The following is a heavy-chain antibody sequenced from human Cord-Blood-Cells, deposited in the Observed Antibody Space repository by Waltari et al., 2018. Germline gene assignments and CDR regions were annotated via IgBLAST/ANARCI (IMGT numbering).Heavy chain of an antibody. J-gene: IGHJ6*02. CDR3: AANWGLYYYYGMDV. V-gene: IGHV3-53*02. CDR2: IYSGGST. CDR1: GFPVSSNY. Sequence: EVQLVETGGGLIQPGGSLRLSCAASGFPVSSNYMSWVRQATGKGVEWGSVIYSGGSTYGAGAVKGRFTISRDNSKNTLYPQMNSLRAEDTDVYYWAANWGLYYYYGMDVWGQGATVSVSS. D-gene: IGHD7-27*01.